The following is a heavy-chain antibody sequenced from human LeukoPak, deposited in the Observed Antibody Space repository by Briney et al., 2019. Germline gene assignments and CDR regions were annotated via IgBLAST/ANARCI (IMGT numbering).Heavy chain of an antibody. Sequence: TLSLTCTLAGRSISSGRAYWGWLRQPAGKGLEWIGRIYTSESTNYNPSLKSRVTITVDTSKNQFSRKLSSVTAADTAVYYCARSSSSWIQSPFDYWGQGTLVTVSS. CDR1: GRSISSGRAY. CDR3: ARSSSSWIQSPFDY. D-gene: IGHD6-13*01. CDR2: IYTSEST. V-gene: IGHV4-61*02. J-gene: IGHJ4*02.